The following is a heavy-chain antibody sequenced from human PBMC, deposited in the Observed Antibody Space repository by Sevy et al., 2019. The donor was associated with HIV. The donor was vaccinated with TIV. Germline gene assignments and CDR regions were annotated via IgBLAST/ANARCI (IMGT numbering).Heavy chain of an antibody. CDR2: IKKDGAGK. CDR1: GFTFSNYW. D-gene: IGHD2-2*01. CDR3: ARGRSSTTCLWGLDF. V-gene: IGHV3-7*03. J-gene: IGHJ6*02. Sequence: GGSLRLSCAASGFTFSNYWMSWVRQAPGKGLEWVSTIKKDGAGKYYVDSVRGRFTMSRDNAKNPLYLQMNSLRVEDTALYYCARGRSSTTCLWGLDFWGQGTTVTVSS.